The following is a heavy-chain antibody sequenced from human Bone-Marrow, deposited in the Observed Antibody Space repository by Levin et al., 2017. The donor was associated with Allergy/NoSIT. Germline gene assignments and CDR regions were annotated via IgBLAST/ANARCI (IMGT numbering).Heavy chain of an antibody. CDR2: ISGSGGST. CDR3: AKVRQWQQPWEGYYYYGMDV. Sequence: PGESLKISCAASGFTFSSYAMSWVRQAPGKGLEWVSAISGSGGSTYYADSVKGRFTISRDNSKNTLYLQMNSLRAEDTAVYYCAKVRQWQQPWEGYYYYGMDVWGQGTTVTVSS. CDR1: GFTFSSYA. V-gene: IGHV3-23*01. J-gene: IGHJ6*02. D-gene: IGHD6-13*01.